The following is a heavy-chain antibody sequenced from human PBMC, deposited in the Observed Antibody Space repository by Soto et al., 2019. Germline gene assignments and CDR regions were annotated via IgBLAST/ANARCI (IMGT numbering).Heavy chain of an antibody. CDR3: ARDDGHYDILTGYNYYYGMDV. CDR2: IYYSGST. Sequence: SETLSLTCTVSGASISSYCWSWIRQPPGKGLEWIGYIYYSGSTNYNPSLKSRVSISVDTSKNQFSLKLSSVTAADTAVYYCARDDGHYDILTGYNYYYGMDVWGQGTTVTV. J-gene: IGHJ6*02. V-gene: IGHV4-59*12. D-gene: IGHD3-9*01. CDR1: GASISSYC.